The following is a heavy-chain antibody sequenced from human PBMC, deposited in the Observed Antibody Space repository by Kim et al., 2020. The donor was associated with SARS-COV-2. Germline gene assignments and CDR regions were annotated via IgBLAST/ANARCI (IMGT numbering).Heavy chain of an antibody. V-gene: IGHV5-51*01. D-gene: IGHD2-2*01. Sequence: GESLKISCKGSGYSFTSYWIGWVRQMPGKGLEWMGIIYPGDSDTRYSPSFQGQVTISVDKSISTAYLQWSSLKASDTAMYYCARPGYCTSSTCDALDVWGQGTTVNVSS. J-gene: IGHJ6*02. CDR1: GYSFTSYW. CDR3: ARPGYCTSSTCDALDV. CDR2: IYPGDSDT.